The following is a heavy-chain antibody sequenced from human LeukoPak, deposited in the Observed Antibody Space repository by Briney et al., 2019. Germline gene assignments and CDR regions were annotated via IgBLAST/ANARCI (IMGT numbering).Heavy chain of an antibody. D-gene: IGHD4-17*01. CDR2: IYSGGST. V-gene: IGHV3-66*01. Sequence: HPGGSLRLSCAASGFTVRSNYMTWVRQAPGKGLEWVSIIYSGGSTYYADSVKGRFTISRDNSKNTLYLQMNSLRAEDTAVYYCARDGRTTVTTPAFDIWGQGTVVTVSS. J-gene: IGHJ3*02. CDR1: GFTVRSNY. CDR3: ARDGRTTVTTPAFDI.